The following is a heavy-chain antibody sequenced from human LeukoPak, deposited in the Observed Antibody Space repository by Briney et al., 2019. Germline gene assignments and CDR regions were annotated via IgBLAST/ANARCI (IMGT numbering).Heavy chain of an antibody. CDR2: IHSSGTTT. CDR3: ALLAVASDFDY. V-gene: IGHV3-48*03. J-gene: IGHJ4*02. D-gene: IGHD6-19*01. CDR1: GFPFSFYE. Sequence: GGSLRLSCAVSGFPFSFYEMNWVRQAPGKGLEWVSNIHSSGTTTYYADSVKGRFSISRDNAKNSLYLRMNSLRVEDTAVYYCALLAVASDFDYWGQGALVTVSS.